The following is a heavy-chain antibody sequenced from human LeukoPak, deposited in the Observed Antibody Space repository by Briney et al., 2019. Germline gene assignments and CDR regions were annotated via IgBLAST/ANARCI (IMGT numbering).Heavy chain of an antibody. CDR2: ISADNGDT. Sequence: ASVKVSCKASGYTFTGYYMHWVRQAPGQGLEWMGWISADNGDTNYAQKFQGRVTMTTDASTTTAHMELRSPRSDDTAVYYCARQRRWNYAFDPWGQGTLVTVSS. CDR3: ARQRRWNYAFDP. J-gene: IGHJ5*02. V-gene: IGHV1-18*04. D-gene: IGHD1-7*01. CDR1: GYTFTGYY.